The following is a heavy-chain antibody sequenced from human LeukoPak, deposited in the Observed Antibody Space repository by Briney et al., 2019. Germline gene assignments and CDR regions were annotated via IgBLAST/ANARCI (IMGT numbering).Heavy chain of an antibody. CDR3: SCRFSSGPPVLFDY. CDR2: MRSKAYGGTI. CDR1: GFTFGDFA. J-gene: IGHJ4*02. Sequence: GGSLRLSCTASGFTFGDFAVSWFRQPPGKGLEGVGFMRSKAYGGTIEYAASVKGRFTISRDDSKSIAYLQMNSLKTEDTAVYYCSCRFSSGPPVLFDYWGQGTLVTVSS. V-gene: IGHV3-49*03. D-gene: IGHD6-19*01.